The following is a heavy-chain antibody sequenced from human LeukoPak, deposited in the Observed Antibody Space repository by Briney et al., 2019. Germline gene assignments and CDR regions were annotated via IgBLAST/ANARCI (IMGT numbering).Heavy chain of an antibody. Sequence: ASVKVSCKASGYTFTSYDINWVRQATGQGLEWMGWMNPNSGNTGYAQKFQGRVTITRNTSISTAYMELSSLRSEDTAVYYCARAQRTRHVDTAMVTYYFDYWGQGTLVTVSS. CDR2: MNPNSGNT. V-gene: IGHV1-8*01. CDR3: ARAQRTRHVDTAMVTYYFDY. J-gene: IGHJ4*02. CDR1: GYTFTSYD. D-gene: IGHD5-18*01.